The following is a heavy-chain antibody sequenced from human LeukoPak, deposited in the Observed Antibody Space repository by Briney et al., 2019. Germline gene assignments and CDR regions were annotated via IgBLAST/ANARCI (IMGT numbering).Heavy chain of an antibody. V-gene: IGHV4-39*07. CDR1: GGSISSSSYY. D-gene: IGHD2-8*02. CDR2: IYYSGST. CDR3: ARLGTDVVYATGYSAFDI. Sequence: PSETLSLTCTVSGGSISSSSYYWGWIRQPPGKGLEWIGSIYYSGSTYYNPSLKSRVTISVDTSKNQFSLKLSSVTAADTAVYYCARLGTDVVYATGYSAFDIWGQGTMVTVSS. J-gene: IGHJ3*02.